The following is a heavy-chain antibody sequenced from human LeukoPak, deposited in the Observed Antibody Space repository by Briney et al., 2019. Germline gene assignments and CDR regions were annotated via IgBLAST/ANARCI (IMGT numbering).Heavy chain of an antibody. V-gene: IGHV3-30*03. CDR3: ARSDVDMAA. J-gene: IGHJ5*02. Sequence: GGSLRLSCAASGFTLSTYGMHWVRQAPGKGLEWVAVISNDGNNKLYGDSVKGRFTISRDNSKNTLYLQMNSLRAEDTAVYYCARSDVDMAAWGQGTLVTVSS. D-gene: IGHD5-12*01. CDR1: GFTLSTYG. CDR2: ISNDGNNK.